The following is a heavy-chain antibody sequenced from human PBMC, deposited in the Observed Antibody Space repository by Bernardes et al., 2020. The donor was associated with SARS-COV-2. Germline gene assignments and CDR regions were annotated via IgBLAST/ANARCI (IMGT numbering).Heavy chain of an antibody. CDR2: IFYSGST. D-gene: IGHD3-16*01. V-gene: IGHV4-59*01. Sequence: SETLSLTCTVSGGSISSYHWSWIRQSPGKGLEWIGYIFYSGSTNYNSSLKSRVTISVDTSKNQFSLRLSSVTAADAAVYYCARGERDGWDLYHDLWGRGTLVTVSS. J-gene: IGHJ2*01. CDR1: GGSISSYH. CDR3: ARGERDGWDLYHDL.